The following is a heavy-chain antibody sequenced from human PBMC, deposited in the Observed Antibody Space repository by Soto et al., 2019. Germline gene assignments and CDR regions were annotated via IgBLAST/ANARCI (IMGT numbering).Heavy chain of an antibody. V-gene: IGHV3-49*05. J-gene: IGHJ4*02. D-gene: IGHD5-12*01. CDR3: NRVARDGYGPPFDY. Sequence: EVQLVESGGGLVKPGRSLRLSCVGSGFTFGDYAMTWFRQAPGKRLEWVGFITSKAYGGTAEYAAAVKGRFTISRDDSKSIAYLQMNSLKSEDTAVYYCNRVARDGYGPPFDYGGQGTLVTVSS. CDR1: GFTFGDYA. CDR2: ITSKAYGGTA.